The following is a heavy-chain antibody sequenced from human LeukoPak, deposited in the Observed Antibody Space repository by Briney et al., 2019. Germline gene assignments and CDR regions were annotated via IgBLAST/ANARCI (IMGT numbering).Heavy chain of an antibody. CDR1: GFTVSSNY. J-gene: IGHJ4*02. V-gene: IGHV3-9*01. Sequence: GGSLRLSCAASGFTVSSNYMSWVRQAPGKGLEWVSGISWNSGSIGYADSVKGRFTISRDNAKNSLYLQMNSLRAEDTALYYCAKDIHDSGPSCFDYWGQGTLVTVSS. CDR2: ISWNSGSI. CDR3: AKDIHDSGPSCFDY. D-gene: IGHD3-22*01.